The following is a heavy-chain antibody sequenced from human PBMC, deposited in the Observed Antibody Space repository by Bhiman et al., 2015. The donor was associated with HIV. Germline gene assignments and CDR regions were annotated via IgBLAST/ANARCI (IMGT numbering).Heavy chain of an antibody. J-gene: IGHJ4*02. Sequence: VQLVESGGGLVKPGGSLRLSCVTSGFTFENFPMHWVRQAPGKGLEWVALISYDGSDKYYSDSVKGRFTISRDNSKNTLYLQMNSLRADDTAFYFCAKDGMWFRAERYFFDYWGQGTLVTVSS. CDR2: ISYDGSDK. CDR3: AKDGMWFRAERYFFDY. CDR1: GFTFENFP. V-gene: IGHV3-33*05. D-gene: IGHD2-21*01.